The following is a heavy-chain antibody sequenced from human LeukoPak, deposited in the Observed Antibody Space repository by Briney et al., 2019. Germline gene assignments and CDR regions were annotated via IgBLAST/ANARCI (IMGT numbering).Heavy chain of an antibody. CDR3: AREDNWNYPLDV. J-gene: IGHJ6*04. D-gene: IGHD1-7*01. V-gene: IGHV3-20*04. CDR1: GFTFDDYG. CDR2: INWNGGST. Sequence: PGGSLRLSCAASGFTFDDYGMNWVRQAPGKGLEWVSGINWNGGSTGYADSVKGRFTISRDNAKNSLYLQMHSLRAEDTALYYCAREDNWNYPLDVWGKGTTVTVSS.